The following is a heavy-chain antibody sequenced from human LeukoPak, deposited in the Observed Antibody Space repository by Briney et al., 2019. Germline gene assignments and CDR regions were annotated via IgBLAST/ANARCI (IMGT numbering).Heavy chain of an antibody. Sequence: PSQTLSLTCTVSGGSISSGGYYWSWIRQPAGKGLEWIGRIYTSGSTNYNPSLKSRVTISVDTSKNQFSLKLSSVTAADTAVYYCARGGYYYGSGSYYPLDYWGQGTLVTVSS. CDR2: IYTSGST. J-gene: IGHJ4*02. CDR3: ARGGYYYGSGSYYPLDY. CDR1: GGSISSGGYY. V-gene: IGHV4-61*02. D-gene: IGHD3-10*01.